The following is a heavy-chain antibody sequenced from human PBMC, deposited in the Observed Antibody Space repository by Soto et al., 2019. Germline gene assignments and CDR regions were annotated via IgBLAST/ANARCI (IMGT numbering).Heavy chain of an antibody. V-gene: IGHV3-23*01. Sequence: GGSLRLSCAASGFTFSSYSMSWVRQAPGKGLEWVSAISGSGGSTYYADSVNGRFTIARDNAKNSLYLQMNSLRAEDTAVYYCARDSRLGYNKEYGMDVWGQGTTVTVSS. D-gene: IGHD1-20*01. CDR2: ISGSGGST. CDR3: ARDSRLGYNKEYGMDV. CDR1: GFTFSSYS. J-gene: IGHJ6*02.